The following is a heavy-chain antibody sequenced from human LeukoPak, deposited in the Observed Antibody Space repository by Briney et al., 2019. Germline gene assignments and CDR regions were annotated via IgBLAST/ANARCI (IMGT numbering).Heavy chain of an antibody. Sequence: ASVKVSCKVSGYTLTELSMHWVRQAPGKGLEWMGGFDPEDGETIYAQKFQGRVTITADESTSTAYMELSSLRSEDTAVYYCARFLKDYGDYESDYWGQGTLVTVPS. CDR2: FDPEDGET. CDR3: ARFLKDYGDYESDY. J-gene: IGHJ4*02. D-gene: IGHD4-17*01. CDR1: GYTLTELS. V-gene: IGHV1-24*01.